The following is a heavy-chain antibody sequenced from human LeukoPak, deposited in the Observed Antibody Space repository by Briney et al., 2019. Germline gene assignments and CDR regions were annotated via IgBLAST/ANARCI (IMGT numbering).Heavy chain of an antibody. Sequence: GGSLRLSCAASGFTFSSYWMTWVRQAPGKGLEWVANIKPDGSGKTFADSVKGRFTISRDNAKNSLYLQTNSLRVEDTAVYYCSSQPAVVDLDLWGQGTLVTVSS. D-gene: IGHD5-18*01. J-gene: IGHJ4*02. CDR2: IKPDGSGK. CDR1: GFTFSSYW. V-gene: IGHV3-7*01. CDR3: SSQPAVVDLDL.